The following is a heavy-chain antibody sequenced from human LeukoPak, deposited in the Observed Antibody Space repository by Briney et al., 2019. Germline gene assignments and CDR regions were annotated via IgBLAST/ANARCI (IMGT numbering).Heavy chain of an antibody. D-gene: IGHD5-12*01. CDR1: GYTFTSYW. CDR2: IYPGDSDT. V-gene: IGHV5-51*01. J-gene: IGHJ4*02. CDR3: ARWTSGYGGYDY. Sequence: GESLKISCEGSGYTFTSYWAGWVRQMPDKGLEWVGMIYPGDSDTRYSPSFQGQVTISADKSISTAYLQWSSLKASDTAIYYCARWTSGYGGYDYWGQGTLVTVSS.